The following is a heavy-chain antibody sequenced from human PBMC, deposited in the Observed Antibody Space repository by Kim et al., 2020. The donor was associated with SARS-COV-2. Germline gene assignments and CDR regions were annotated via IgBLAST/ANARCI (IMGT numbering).Heavy chain of an antibody. D-gene: IGHD3-10*01. CDR3: ARAFRGGYYYGMDV. Sequence: GGSLRLSCAASGFTFSSYAMHWVRQAPGKGLEWVAVISYDGSNKYYADSVKGRFTISRDKSKNTLYLQMNSLRAEDTAVYYCARAFRGGYYYGMDVWGQG. CDR1: GFTFSSYA. V-gene: IGHV3-30-3*01. J-gene: IGHJ6*02. CDR2: ISYDGSNK.